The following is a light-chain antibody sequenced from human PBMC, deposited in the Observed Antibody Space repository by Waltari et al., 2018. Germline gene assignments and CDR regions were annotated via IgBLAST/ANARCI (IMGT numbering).Light chain of an antibody. V-gene: IGKV3-15*01. CDR2: GAS. Sequence: EVVMTQSPATLSVSPGERATLSCRASQSVSRDLAWYQQKPGQAPRLLLYGASTRVTGVPGRFTGSGSGAEFSLTISSLQSEDVAIYYCQQFNNWPQTFGGGTQVEIK. J-gene: IGKJ4*01. CDR3: QQFNNWPQT. CDR1: QSVSRD.